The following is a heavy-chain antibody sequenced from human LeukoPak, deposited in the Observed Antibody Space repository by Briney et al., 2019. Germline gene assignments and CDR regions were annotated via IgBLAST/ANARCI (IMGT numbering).Heavy chain of an antibody. J-gene: IGHJ4*02. Sequence: PVGSLRLSCEVSGFTVSNNYMSWVRQAPGKGLEWVSVIYGGGVTYYADSVKGRFIISRDNYKNTLYLQMDRLRAEDTALYYCARDEVQCDHAVCNFDYWGQGTLVTVSS. CDR1: GFTVSNNY. CDR2: IYGGGVT. V-gene: IGHV3-53*01. CDR3: ARDEVQCDHAVCNFDY. D-gene: IGHD2-8*01.